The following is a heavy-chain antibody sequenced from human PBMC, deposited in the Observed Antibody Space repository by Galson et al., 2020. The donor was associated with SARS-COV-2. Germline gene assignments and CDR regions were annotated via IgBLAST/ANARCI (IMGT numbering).Heavy chain of an antibody. V-gene: IGHV3-11*01. D-gene: IGHD3-22*01. CDR1: GITFSGYY. CDR3: ARTRSGNYFDFDS. J-gene: IGHJ4*02. CDR2: ISVSGGTI. Sequence: KIGESLKISCAASGITFSGYYMAWIRLAPGRGLEWLSYISVSGGTIYYADPVKGRFTISRDNAKNSLYLQMHSLRAEDTALYYCARTRSGNYFDFDSWGQGTLVTVSS.